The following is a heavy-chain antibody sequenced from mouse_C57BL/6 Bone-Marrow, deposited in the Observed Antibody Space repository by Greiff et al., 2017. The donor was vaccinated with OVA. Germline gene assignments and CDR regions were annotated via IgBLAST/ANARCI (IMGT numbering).Heavy chain of an antibody. CDR1: GYTFTSYW. Sequence: VQLQQPGAELVKPGASVKVSCKASGYTFTSYWMHWVKQRPGQGLEWIVRIHPSDSDTNYNQKFKGKATLTVDKSSSTAYMQLSSLTSEDSAVYYCAIKGITTVVRYFDYWGQGTTLTVSS. V-gene: IGHV1-74*01. CDR2: IHPSDSDT. D-gene: IGHD1-1*01. J-gene: IGHJ2*01. CDR3: AIKGITTVVRYFDY.